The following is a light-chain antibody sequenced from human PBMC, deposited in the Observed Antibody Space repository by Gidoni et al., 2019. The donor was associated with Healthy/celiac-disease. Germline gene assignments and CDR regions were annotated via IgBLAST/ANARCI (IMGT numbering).Light chain of an antibody. J-gene: IGKJ1*01. CDR1: QSVSSN. Sequence: EIVMTQSPATLSVSPGERATLSCRASQSVSSNLAWYQQKPGQAPRLLIYGASTRATGIPARFSGSGSGTEFTLTISSLQSEDFAVYYCPQYNNWPLAFGQXTKVEIK. CDR3: PQYNNWPLA. CDR2: GAS. V-gene: IGKV3-15*01.